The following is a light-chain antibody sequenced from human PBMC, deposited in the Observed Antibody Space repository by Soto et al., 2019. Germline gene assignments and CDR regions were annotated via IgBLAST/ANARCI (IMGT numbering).Light chain of an antibody. V-gene: IGLV2-23*02. CDR2: EVT. CDR3: CSYAPSSTYV. J-gene: IGLJ1*01. Sequence: QSALTQPASVSVSPVQSITISVTGTSSDVGSYNLVSWYQQHPGKAPKLMIYEVTQRPSGVANRFSGSKSGNTASLTISGLQAEDEADYYCCSYAPSSTYVFGPGTKLTVL. CDR1: SSDVGSYNL.